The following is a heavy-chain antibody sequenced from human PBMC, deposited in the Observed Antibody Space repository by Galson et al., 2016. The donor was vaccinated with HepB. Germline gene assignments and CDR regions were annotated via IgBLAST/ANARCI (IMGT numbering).Heavy chain of an antibody. V-gene: IGHV1-3*01. CDR3: ARTPAAASLYYYGMDV. CDR1: GYNFTNYA. D-gene: IGHD2-2*01. CDR2: IKAGNGNT. J-gene: IGHJ6*02. Sequence: CKASGYNFTNYAMHWVRQAPGQRLEWMGWIKAGNGNTKYSQKFQGRISITRDTSASTAYMGVRALRSEDTAVFYCARTPAAASLYYYGMDVWSQGTMVTVSS.